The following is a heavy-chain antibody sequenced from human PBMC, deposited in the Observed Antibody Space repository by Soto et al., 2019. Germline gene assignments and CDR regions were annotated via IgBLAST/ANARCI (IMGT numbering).Heavy chain of an antibody. V-gene: IGHV3-30*18. CDR2: ISYDGTKK. D-gene: IGHD6-19*01. CDR3: AQEAPGGWHFFDT. CDR1: GFTFRTYG. J-gene: IGHJ4*02. Sequence: QVQLVESGGGVVQPGRSLRLSCAASGFTFRTYGMHWVRQAPGKGLEWVADISYDGTKKYYSDSVKGRFTISRDNSKNTLYLQMNSLSTEDSAVYYCAQEAPGGWHFFDTWGQGTRVTVSS.